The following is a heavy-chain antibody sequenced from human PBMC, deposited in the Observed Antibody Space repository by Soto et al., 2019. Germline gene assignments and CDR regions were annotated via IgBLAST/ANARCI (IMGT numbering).Heavy chain of an antibody. CDR1: GGSISSYY. CDR3: ARLMTGEYSSGWLHLNWFDP. Sequence: SETLSLTCTVSGGSISSYYLSWIRQPAGKGLEWIGRIYTSGSTNYNPSLKSRVTMSVDTSKNQFSLKLSSVTAADTAVYYCARLMTGEYSSGWLHLNWFDPWGQGTLVTVSS. J-gene: IGHJ5*02. V-gene: IGHV4-4*07. CDR2: IYTSGST. D-gene: IGHD6-19*01.